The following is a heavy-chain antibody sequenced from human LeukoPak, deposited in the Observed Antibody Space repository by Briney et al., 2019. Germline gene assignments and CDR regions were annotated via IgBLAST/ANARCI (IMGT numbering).Heavy chain of an antibody. V-gene: IGHV3-64*01. CDR2: ISSNGGST. D-gene: IGHD6-19*01. J-gene: IGHJ6*03. CDR1: GFTFSSYA. Sequence: PGGSLRLSCAASGFTFSSYAMSWVRQAPGKGPEYVSTISSNGGSTYYANSVKGRFTISRDNSKNTLYLQLASLRAEDMAVYYCARDDRAAGDYYMDVWGKGTTVTVSS. CDR3: ARDDRAAGDYYMDV.